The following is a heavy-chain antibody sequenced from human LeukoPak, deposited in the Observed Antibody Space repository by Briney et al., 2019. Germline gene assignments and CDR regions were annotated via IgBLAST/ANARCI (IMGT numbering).Heavy chain of an antibody. CDR2: INYSGST. CDR1: GDSISSSSHY. J-gene: IGHJ5*02. D-gene: IGHD6-13*01. V-gene: IGHV4-39*07. Sequence: SETLSLTCTVSGDSISSSSHYWGWIRQPPGKGLEWIGSINYSGSTYYNPSLKSRVTVSVDTSKNQFSLKLSSVTAADTAVYYCARGGSWYNWFDPWGQGTLVTVSS. CDR3: ARGGSWYNWFDP.